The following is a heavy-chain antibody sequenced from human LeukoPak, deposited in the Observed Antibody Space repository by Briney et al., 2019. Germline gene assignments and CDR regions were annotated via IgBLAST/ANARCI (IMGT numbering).Heavy chain of an antibody. CDR3: AREGYSSSWYDFDY. V-gene: IGHV3-33*01. CDR1: GFTFSSHA. Sequence: PGGSLRLSCAASGFTFSSHAIHWVRQAPGKGLEWVAVIWFDGSNKYYVDSVKGRFTISRDNSKNTVYLQMDSLRAEDTAVYYCAREGYSSSWYDFDYWGQGTLVTVSS. D-gene: IGHD6-13*01. CDR2: IWFDGSNK. J-gene: IGHJ4*02.